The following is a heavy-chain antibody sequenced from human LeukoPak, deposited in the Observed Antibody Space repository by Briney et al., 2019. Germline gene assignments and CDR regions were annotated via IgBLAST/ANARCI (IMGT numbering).Heavy chain of an antibody. Sequence: GGSLRLSCAASGFTFSSYAMSWVRQAPGKGLEWVSAISGSGGSTYYADSVKGRSTISRDNSKNTLYLQMNSLRAEDMAVYYCAKDRLDYDILTGYYDYWGQGTLVTVSS. J-gene: IGHJ4*02. D-gene: IGHD3-9*01. CDR3: AKDRLDYDILTGYYDY. CDR1: GFTFSSYA. CDR2: ISGSGGST. V-gene: IGHV3-23*01.